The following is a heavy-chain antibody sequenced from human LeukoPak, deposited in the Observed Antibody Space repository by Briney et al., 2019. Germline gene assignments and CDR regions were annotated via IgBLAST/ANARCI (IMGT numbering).Heavy chain of an antibody. CDR1: GYTFTSYY. CDR3: ARDAFDYVWGSYRSRWYYFDY. Sequence: GASVKVSCKASGYTFTSYYMHWVRQAPGQGLEWMGIINPSGGSTSYAQKFQGRVTMTRDTSTSTVYMELSSLRSEDTAVYYCARDAFDYVWGSYRSRWYYFDYWGQGTLVTVSS. J-gene: IGHJ4*02. CDR2: INPSGGST. D-gene: IGHD3-16*02. V-gene: IGHV1-46*01.